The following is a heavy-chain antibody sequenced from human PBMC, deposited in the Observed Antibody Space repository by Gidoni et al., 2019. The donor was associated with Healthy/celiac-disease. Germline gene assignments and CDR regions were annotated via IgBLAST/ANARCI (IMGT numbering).Heavy chain of an antibody. J-gene: IGHJ4*02. Sequence: QVQLQQWGAGLLKPSETLSVTCAVEGGSFSGYYWRWIRQPPGKGLEWIGEINHSGSTNYNPSLKSRVTISVDTSKNQFSLKLSSVTAADTAVYYCARGRGVVVTAPLDYWGQGTLVTVSS. CDR2: INHSGST. V-gene: IGHV4-34*01. CDR1: GGSFSGYY. CDR3: ARGRGVVVTAPLDY. D-gene: IGHD2-21*02.